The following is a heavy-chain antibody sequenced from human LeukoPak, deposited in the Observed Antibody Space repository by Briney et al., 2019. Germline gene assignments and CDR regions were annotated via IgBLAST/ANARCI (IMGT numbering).Heavy chain of an antibody. CDR3: AKGGYATWFDP. V-gene: IGHV3-23*01. D-gene: IGHD2-15*01. CDR2: IRSNGGDT. Sequence: GGSLRLSCAASGFPFREYYMSWVRQAPGKGREWVSNIRSNGGDTYYTDSVKGRFTISRDNSKNTLYLEMNSLRAEDTAVYYCAKGGYATWFDPWGQGTLVTVSS. J-gene: IGHJ5*02. CDR1: GFPFREYY.